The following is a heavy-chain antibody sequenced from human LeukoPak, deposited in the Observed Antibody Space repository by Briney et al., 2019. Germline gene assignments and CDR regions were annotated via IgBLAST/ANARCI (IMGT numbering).Heavy chain of an antibody. D-gene: IGHD3-16*01. CDR2: IYYSGST. J-gene: IGHJ5*02. V-gene: IGHV4-59*12. CDR1: GGSISSYY. CDR3: ASTVGEEGFDP. Sequence: PSETLSLTCTVSGGSISSYYWSWIRQPPGKGLEWIGYIYYSGSTNYNPSLKSRVTISVDKSKNQFSLKLSSVTAADTAVYYCASTVGEEGFDPWGQGTLVTVSS.